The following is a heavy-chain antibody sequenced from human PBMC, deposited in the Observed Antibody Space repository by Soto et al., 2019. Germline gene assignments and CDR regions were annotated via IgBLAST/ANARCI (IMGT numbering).Heavy chain of an antibody. CDR3: AISSGPVQY. D-gene: IGHD3-22*01. CDR1: EGTFSSYT. J-gene: IGHJ4*02. Sequence: SSVNFSCKASEGTFSSYTISWVRQAPGQALEWMGGIIPIFGTANYAQKFQGRVTITADKSTSTAYMELSSLRSEDTAVYYCAISSGPVQYWGLGTLPTDSS. V-gene: IGHV1-69*06. CDR2: IIPIFGTA.